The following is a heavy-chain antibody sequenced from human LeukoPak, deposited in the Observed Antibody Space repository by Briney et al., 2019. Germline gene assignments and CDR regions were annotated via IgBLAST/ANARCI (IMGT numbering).Heavy chain of an antibody. CDR3: ARDSYSGIYRLGAFDV. J-gene: IGHJ3*01. CDR2: IYSGGST. CDR1: GISVSSNY. D-gene: IGHD1-26*01. V-gene: IGHV3-53*01. Sequence: GGSLRLSCAASGISVSSNYMNWVRQAPGKGLEWVSVIYSGGSTYYADSVKGRFTISRDNSKNTLHLQMNSLRAEDTAVYYCARDSYSGIYRLGAFDVWGQGTMVTVSS.